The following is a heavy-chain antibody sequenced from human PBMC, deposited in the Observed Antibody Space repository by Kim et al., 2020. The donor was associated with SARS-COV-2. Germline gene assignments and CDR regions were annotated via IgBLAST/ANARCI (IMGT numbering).Heavy chain of an antibody. Sequence: TRYTADSVQGRFTISRDKAKNSLYLQMNSLGDEETAVYYCARVRGGANDYWGQGTLVTVSS. J-gene: IGHJ4*02. V-gene: IGHV3-48*02. CDR3: ARVRGGANDY. D-gene: IGHD3-16*01. CDR2: TR.